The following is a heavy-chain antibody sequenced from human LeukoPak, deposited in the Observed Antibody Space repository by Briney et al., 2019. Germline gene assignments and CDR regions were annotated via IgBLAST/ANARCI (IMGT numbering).Heavy chain of an antibody. CDR3: ARHFED. V-gene: IGHV4-61*05. Sequence: SETLSLTCTVSGGSIGSSPYYWGWIRQPPGKGLEWIGYIYYSGSTNYNPSLKSRVTISVDTSKNQFSLKLSSVTAADTAVYYCARHFEDWGQGTLVTVSS. CDR2: IYYSGST. J-gene: IGHJ4*02. CDR1: GGSIGSSPYY.